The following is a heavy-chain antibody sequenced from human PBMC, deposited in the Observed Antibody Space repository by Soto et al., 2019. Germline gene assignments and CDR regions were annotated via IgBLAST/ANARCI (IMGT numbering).Heavy chain of an antibody. J-gene: IGHJ4*02. CDR1: GGSISSGGFY. CDR3: AAAPNLDFFDY. V-gene: IGHV4-31*03. D-gene: IGHD2-15*01. Sequence: QVQLQESGPGLVKPSQTLSLTCTVSGGSISSGGFYWTWIRQHPGKGLEWIGNIYYSGSTYYNPSLKSRLTISVDTSKNQFSLKLSSVTAADTAVYYCAAAPNLDFFDYWGQGTLVTVSS. CDR2: IYYSGST.